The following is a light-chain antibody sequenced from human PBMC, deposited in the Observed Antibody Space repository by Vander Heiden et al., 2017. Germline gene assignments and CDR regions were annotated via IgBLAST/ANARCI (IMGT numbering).Light chain of an antibody. J-gene: IGKJ3*01. CDR2: AAS. V-gene: IGKV1-39*01. CDR1: RDINSN. Sequence: DIQLTQSPSSLSASVGDRVTITCRASRDINSNLNRNQQTPGKAPRLLLSAASDLQSGVPSRFTGSASGTDFTLTISDLQPEDSAIYYCQQTYRSPRVFEPGTKVGI. CDR3: QQTYRSPRV.